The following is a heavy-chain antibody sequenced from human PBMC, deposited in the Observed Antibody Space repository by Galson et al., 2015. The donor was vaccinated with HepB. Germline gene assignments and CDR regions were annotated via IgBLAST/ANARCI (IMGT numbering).Heavy chain of an antibody. J-gene: IGHJ3*02. D-gene: IGHD4-17*01. V-gene: IGHV7-4-1*02. CDR2: INTNTGNP. CDR3: ATPTVTTSSDAFGI. CDR1: GYTFTSYA. Sequence: SVKVSCKASGYTFTSYAMNWVRQAPGQGLEWMGWINTNTGNPTYAQGFTGRFVFSLDTSVSTAYLQISSLKAEDTAVYYCATPTVTTSSDAFGIWGQGTMVTVSS.